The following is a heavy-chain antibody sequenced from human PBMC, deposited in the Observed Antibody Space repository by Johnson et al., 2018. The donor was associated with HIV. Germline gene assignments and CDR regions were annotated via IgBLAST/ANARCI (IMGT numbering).Heavy chain of an antibody. CDR3: ARSGATTQDAFDI. J-gene: IGHJ3*02. D-gene: IGHD7-27*01. CDR2: INWNGGIT. CDR1: GFTFDDYG. V-gene: IGHV3-20*04. Sequence: VQLVESGGGVVRPGGSLRLSCAASGFTFDDYGMSWVRQAPGKGLEWVSGINWNGGITGYADSVKGRFTISRDNSKNTLYLQMNSLRAEDTAVYYCARSGATTQDAFDILGEGTMVSVSS.